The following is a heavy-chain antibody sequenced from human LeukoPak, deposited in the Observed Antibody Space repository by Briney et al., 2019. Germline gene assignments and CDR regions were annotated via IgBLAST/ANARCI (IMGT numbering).Heavy chain of an antibody. CDR1: GFTFSDYY. J-gene: IGHJ4*02. CDR2: IYYSGST. CDR3: ARESDRGYFDY. D-gene: IGHD3-22*01. Sequence: GSLRLSCAASGFTFSDYYMSWIRQPPGKGLEWIGYIYYSGSTNYNPSLKSRVTISVDTSKNQFSLKLSSVTAADTAVYYCARESDRGYFDYWGQGTLVTVSS. V-gene: IGHV4-59*01.